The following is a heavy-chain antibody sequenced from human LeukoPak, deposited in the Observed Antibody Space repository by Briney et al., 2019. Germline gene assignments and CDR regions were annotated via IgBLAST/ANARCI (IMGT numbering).Heavy chain of an antibody. CDR2: INTDGRDT. J-gene: IGHJ5*02. D-gene: IGHD6-13*01. V-gene: IGHV3-74*01. CDR3: TRDMFRSNTWSPFDP. CDR1: GFTFSSYW. Sequence: GGSLRLSCAASGFTFSSYWTHWVRQAPGKGLVWVSRINTDGRDTTYADSVKGRFTISRDKAKNTLYLQMNSLRAEDTAVYYCTRDMFRSNTWSPFDPWGQGTLVTVSS.